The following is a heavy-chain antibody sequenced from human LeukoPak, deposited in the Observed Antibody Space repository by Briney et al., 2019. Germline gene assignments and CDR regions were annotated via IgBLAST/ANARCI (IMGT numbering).Heavy chain of an antibody. CDR1: GYTFTSYG. CDR3: ATFTMVRGVLIAPHGFDP. Sequence: GASVTVSCTASGYTFTSYGISWVRQAPGQGLEWMGWISAYNGNTNYAQKLQGRVTMTTDTSTSTAYMELRSLRSDDTAVYYCATFTMVRGVLIAPHGFDPWGQGTLVTVSP. CDR2: ISAYNGNT. V-gene: IGHV1-18*01. J-gene: IGHJ5*02. D-gene: IGHD3-10*01.